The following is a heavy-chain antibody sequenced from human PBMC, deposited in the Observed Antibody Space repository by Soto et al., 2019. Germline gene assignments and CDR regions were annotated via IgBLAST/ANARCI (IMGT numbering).Heavy chain of an antibody. Sequence: WVRQAPGKGLEWVSYISSSGSTIYYADSVKGRFTISRDNAKNSLYLQMNSLRAEDTAVYYCARGYQVVGATSPVVFWGQGTLVTVSS. V-gene: IGHV3-48*03. J-gene: IGHJ4*02. CDR2: ISSSGSTI. CDR3: ARGYQVVGATSPVVF. D-gene: IGHD1-26*01.